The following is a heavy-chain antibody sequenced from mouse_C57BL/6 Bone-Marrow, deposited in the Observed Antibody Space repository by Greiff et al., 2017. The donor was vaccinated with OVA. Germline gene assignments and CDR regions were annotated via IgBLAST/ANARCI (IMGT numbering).Heavy chain of an antibody. J-gene: IGHJ1*03. D-gene: IGHD1-1*01. CDR2: ISSGGSYT. V-gene: IGHV5-6*02. CDR3: ARYYYGSSVYWYFDV. CDR1: GFTFSSYG. Sequence: DVMLVESGGDLVKPGGSLKLSCAASGFTFSSYGMSWVRQTPDKRLEWVATISSGGSYTYYPDSVKGRFTISRDNAKNTLYLQMSSLKSEDTAMYYCARYYYGSSVYWYFDVWGTGTTVTVSS.